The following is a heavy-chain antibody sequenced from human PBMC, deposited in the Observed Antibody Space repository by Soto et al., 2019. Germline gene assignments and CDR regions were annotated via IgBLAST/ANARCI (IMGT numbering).Heavy chain of an antibody. Sequence: PGGSLRLSCASSGLTFDDYGMSWVRQAPGKGLEWVSGINWNGGSTGYADSVKGRFTISRDNAKNSLYLQMNSLRAEDTALYHCARADSNYYYYYMDVWGKGTTVTVSS. CDR2: INWNGGST. CDR1: GLTFDDYG. J-gene: IGHJ6*03. CDR3: ARADSNYYYYYMDV. V-gene: IGHV3-20*01. D-gene: IGHD4-4*01.